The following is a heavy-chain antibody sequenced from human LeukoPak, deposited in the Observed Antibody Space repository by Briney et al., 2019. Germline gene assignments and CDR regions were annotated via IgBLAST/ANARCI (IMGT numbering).Heavy chain of an antibody. CDR2: IIPILGTA. V-gene: IGHV1-69*04. Sequence: ASVKVSCKASGGTFSSYAISWVRQAPGQGLEWMGRIIPILGTANYAQKFQGRVTITADKSTSTAYMELSSLRSEDTAVYYCAREPSRGRQLVPDYWGQGTLVTVSS. CDR1: GGTFSSYA. J-gene: IGHJ4*02. CDR3: AREPSRGRQLVPDY. D-gene: IGHD6-13*01.